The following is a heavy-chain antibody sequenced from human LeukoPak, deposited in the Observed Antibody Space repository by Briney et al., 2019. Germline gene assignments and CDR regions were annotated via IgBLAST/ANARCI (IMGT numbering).Heavy chain of an antibody. Sequence: ASVKVSCKASGYTFTSYDINWVRQATGQGLEWMGWMNPNSGNTGYAQKFQGRVTMTRNTSISTAYMELSSLRSEDTAVYYCARGLLFRGFQRYCSGGSCYSAPLGYWGQGTLVTVSS. V-gene: IGHV1-8*01. D-gene: IGHD2-15*01. CDR2: MNPNSGNT. CDR3: ARGLLFRGFQRYCSGGSCYSAPLGY. CDR1: GYTFTSYD. J-gene: IGHJ4*02.